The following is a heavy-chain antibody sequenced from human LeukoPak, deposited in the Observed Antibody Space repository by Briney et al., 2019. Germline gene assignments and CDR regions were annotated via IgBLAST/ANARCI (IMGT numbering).Heavy chain of an antibody. D-gene: IGHD1-26*01. CDR2: IKEDRTAD. V-gene: IGHV3-7*01. J-gene: IGHJ4*02. CDR3: ARVARGNYYHFDS. CDR1: GFSVRDFW. Sequence: GGSLRLSCAASGFSVRDFWMAWVRQAPGKGLEWVAHIKEDRTADYYVDSVKGRFSISKDDGKNSLHLQMNSLRAEDTAVYFCARVARGNYYHFDSWGQGTLVTVSS.